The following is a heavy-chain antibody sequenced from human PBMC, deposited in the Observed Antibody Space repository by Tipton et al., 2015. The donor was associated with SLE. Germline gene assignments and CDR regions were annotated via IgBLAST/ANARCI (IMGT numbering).Heavy chain of an antibody. J-gene: IGHJ1*01. D-gene: IGHD3-9*01. CDR3: ARAAGYYSSFFRH. CDR1: GGSIRSGDYY. V-gene: IGHV4-30-4*01. CDR2: IYYSGST. Sequence: TLSLTCTVSGGSIRSGDYYWSWIRQPPGKGLEWIGYIYYSGSTYYNPSLKSRVTISVDTSKNQFSLSLSSLTAADTAVYYCARAAGYYSSFFRHWGQGTLVTVS.